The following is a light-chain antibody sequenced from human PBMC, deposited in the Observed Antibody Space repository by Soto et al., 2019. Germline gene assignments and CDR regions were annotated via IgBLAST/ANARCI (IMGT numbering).Light chain of an antibody. J-gene: IGKJ4*01. V-gene: IGKV3-15*01. CDR2: GAS. CDR3: QQYNNWPLT. Sequence: EIVMTQSPATLSVSPGERATLSCRASQSVSSNLAWYQQKPGQAPRRLIYGASTRASGIPASFSGSGSGTEFTLTISSLQSEDFAVYYCQQYNNWPLTFGGGTEVEIK. CDR1: QSVSSN.